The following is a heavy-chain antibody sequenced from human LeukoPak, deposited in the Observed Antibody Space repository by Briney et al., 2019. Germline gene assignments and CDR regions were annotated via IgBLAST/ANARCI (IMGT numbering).Heavy chain of an antibody. D-gene: IGHD1-26*01. CDR2: IYYSGNN. J-gene: IGHJ6*03. CDR1: GLSISSYY. V-gene: IGHV4-59*01. CDR3: AGKTRYSGSYGRGDYYYYMDV. Sequence: SETLSLTCTVSGLSISSYYWSWIRQPPGKGLEWIGYIYYSGNNKYNPSLKRRVTISVDTSKNQFSLKLSSETAADTAVYYCAGKTRYSGSYGRGDYYYYMDVWGKGTTVTVSS.